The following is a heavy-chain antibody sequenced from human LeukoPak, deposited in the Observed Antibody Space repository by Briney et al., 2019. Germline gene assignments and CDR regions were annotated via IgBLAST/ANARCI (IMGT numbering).Heavy chain of an antibody. CDR3: ARGTAGSGYAFDI. CDR2: IIPILGIA. CDR1: GGTFSSYA. J-gene: IGHJ3*02. V-gene: IGHV1-69*04. D-gene: IGHD5-12*01. Sequence: SVKVSCKASGGTFSSYAISWVRQAPGQGLEWMGRIIPILGIANYAQKFQGRVTITADKSTSTAYMELSSLRSEDTAVYYCARGTAGSGYAFDIWGQGTMVTVSS.